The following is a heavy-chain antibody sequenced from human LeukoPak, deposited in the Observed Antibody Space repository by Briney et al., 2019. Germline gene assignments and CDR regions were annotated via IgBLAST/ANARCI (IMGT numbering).Heavy chain of an antibody. V-gene: IGHV4-4*07. CDR3: ARAQETNYDILTGYYHRYYFDY. J-gene: IGHJ4*02. CDR2: IYTSGST. CDR1: GGSISSYY. Sequence: SETLSLTCTVSGGSISSYYWSWIRQPAGKGLEWIGRIYTSGSTNYNPSLKSRVTISVDTSKNQFSLKLSSVTAADTAVYYCARAQETNYDILTGYYHRYYFDYWGQGTLVTVSS. D-gene: IGHD3-9*01.